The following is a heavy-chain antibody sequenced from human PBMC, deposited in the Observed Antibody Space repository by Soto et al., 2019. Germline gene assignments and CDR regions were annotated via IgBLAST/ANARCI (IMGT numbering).Heavy chain of an antibody. D-gene: IGHD1-26*01. CDR1: GFTFSSYS. CDR3: ARRRVGATLDY. CDR2: ISSSSSYI. V-gene: IGHV3-21*04. Sequence: GGSLRLSCAASGFTFSSYSMNWVRQAPGKGLEWVSSISSSSSYIYYADAVKGRFTISRDNAKNSLYLQMNSLRAEDTAVYYCARRRVGATLDYWGQGTLVTVSS. J-gene: IGHJ4*02.